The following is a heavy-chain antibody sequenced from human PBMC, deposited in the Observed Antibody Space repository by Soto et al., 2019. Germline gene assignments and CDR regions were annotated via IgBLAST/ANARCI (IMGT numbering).Heavy chain of an antibody. J-gene: IGHJ4*02. CDR3: ARGWGEDSSDYFYAY. D-gene: IGHD3-22*01. CDR1: GGTFSRLA. Sequence: QVQLVQSGAEVRKPGSSVKVSCKASGGTFSRLAISWVRQAPGQGLEWMGGIIPIFGTPNHAQKFQGRLTITADEATSTVHTELSSLRSEDTAIYYCARGWGEDSSDYFYAYWGQGTLVIVSS. CDR2: IIPIFGTP. V-gene: IGHV1-69*01.